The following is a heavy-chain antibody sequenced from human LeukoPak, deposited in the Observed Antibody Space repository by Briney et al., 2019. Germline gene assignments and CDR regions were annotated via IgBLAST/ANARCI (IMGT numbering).Heavy chain of an antibody. CDR3: AKGREYSFDYLIDY. V-gene: IGHV3-30*18. CDR2: ISSDGSKK. J-gene: IGHJ4*02. D-gene: IGHD3-9*01. CDR1: GFNFSSLG. Sequence: GGSLRISCVASGFNFSSLGVHWVRQAPGKGLEWVAGISSDGSKKHYADSVKGRLTLSRDNSKNTVYLQVDSLRTEDTAVYYCAKGREYSFDYLIDYWGQGTLVTVSS.